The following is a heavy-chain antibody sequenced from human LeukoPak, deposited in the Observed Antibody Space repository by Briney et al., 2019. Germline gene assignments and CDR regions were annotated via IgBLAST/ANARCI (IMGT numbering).Heavy chain of an antibody. CDR3: ARGKAGAAAKRGWTGWFDP. CDR2: IYHSGST. D-gene: IGHD3/OR15-3a*01. J-gene: IGHJ5*02. V-gene: IGHV4-30-2*01. Sequence: SETLSLTCAVSGGSISSGGYSWSWIRQPPGKGLEWIGYIYHSGSTYYNPSLKSRFTISVDRSKNQFSLKLSSVTAADTAVYYCARGKAGAAAKRGWTGWFDPWGQGTLVTVSS. CDR1: GGSISSGGYS.